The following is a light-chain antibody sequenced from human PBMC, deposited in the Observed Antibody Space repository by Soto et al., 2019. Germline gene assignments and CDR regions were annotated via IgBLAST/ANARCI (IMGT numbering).Light chain of an antibody. Sequence: DIQLTQSPSFLSASVGDRVTITCRASQDISTYLAWYEQKPGKAPKRLISGASTLQSGVPSRFSGHGSGTEFTRTISSLQPEELATERCQQTNTYPFTFGPGNTVDIK. CDR3: QQTNTYPFT. CDR1: QDISTY. J-gene: IGKJ3*01. V-gene: IGKV1-9*01. CDR2: GAS.